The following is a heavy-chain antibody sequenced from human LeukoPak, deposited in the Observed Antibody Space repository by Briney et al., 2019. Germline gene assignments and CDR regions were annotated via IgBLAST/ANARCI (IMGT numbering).Heavy chain of an antibody. D-gene: IGHD5-24*01. CDR3: AKATITWDDYDDTYFDV. CDR1: GFTFTSSA. V-gene: IGHV3-23*01. J-gene: IGHJ6*03. Sequence: GGSLRLSCAASGFTFTSSAMTWVRRAPGKALEWVSAISGSGGSTYYADSVKGRFTISRDNSKNTLYLQMNSRRAEDTAVYYCAKATITWDDYDDTYFDVWGKGNTVTVSS. CDR2: ISGSGGST.